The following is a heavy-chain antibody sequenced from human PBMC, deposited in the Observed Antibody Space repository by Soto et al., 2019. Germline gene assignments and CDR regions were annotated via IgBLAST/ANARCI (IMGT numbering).Heavy chain of an antibody. J-gene: IGHJ4*02. D-gene: IGHD6-19*01. V-gene: IGHV3-7*01. CDR2: IKQDGSEQ. CDR1: RLTFSSYW. Sequence: GGSLRLSCAASRLTFSSYWMNWVRQAPGKGLEWVANIKQDGSEQFYVDYVMGRFTISRDNAESSLYLQMNSLRAEDTAVYYCAGGTGWLTDYWGQGTLVTVSS. CDR3: AGGTGWLTDY.